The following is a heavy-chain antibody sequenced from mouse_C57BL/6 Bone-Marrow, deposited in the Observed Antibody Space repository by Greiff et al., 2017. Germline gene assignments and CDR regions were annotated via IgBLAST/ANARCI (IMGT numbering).Heavy chain of an antibody. CDR1: GFNIKDDY. J-gene: IGHJ2*01. CDR2: IDPENGDT. D-gene: IGHD1-1*01. V-gene: IGHV14-4*01. Sequence: VQLQQSGAELVRPGASVKLSCTASGFNIKDDYMHWVKQRPEQGLEWIGWIDPENGDTEYASKFQGKATITADTPSNTAYLQLSSLTSEDTAVYYCTYFTTVAVRYYFDYWGQGTTLTVSS. CDR3: TYFTTVAVRYYFDY.